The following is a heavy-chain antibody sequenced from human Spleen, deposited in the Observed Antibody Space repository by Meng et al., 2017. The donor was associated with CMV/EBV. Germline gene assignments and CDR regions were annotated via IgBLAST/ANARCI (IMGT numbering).Heavy chain of an antibody. Sequence: GESLKISCAASGFTFSNYAMSWVRQAPGKGLEWVSRISGSDGSTYYADSVKGRFTISRDIPKNTLYLQMNSLRAEDTAVYFCAKAPDIVLLPAATYYFDYWGQGTLVTVSS. CDR1: GFTFSNYA. J-gene: IGHJ4*02. D-gene: IGHD2-2*01. V-gene: IGHV3-23*01. CDR2: ISGSDGST. CDR3: AKAPDIVLLPAATYYFDY.